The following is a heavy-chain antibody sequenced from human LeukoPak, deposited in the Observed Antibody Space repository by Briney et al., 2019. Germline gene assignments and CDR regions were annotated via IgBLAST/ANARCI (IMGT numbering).Heavy chain of an antibody. CDR1: GGSISSYY. D-gene: IGHD1-26*01. Sequence: SETLSLTCTVSGGSISSYYWNWSRQPPGEGLEWIGYFHYSGSTNYNPSLKSRVTISVDTSKNHFSLRLTSVTAADTAVYFCARSLFRNSGSYYDYWGQGTLVTVSS. J-gene: IGHJ4*02. CDR3: ARSLFRNSGSYYDY. V-gene: IGHV4-59*01. CDR2: FHYSGST.